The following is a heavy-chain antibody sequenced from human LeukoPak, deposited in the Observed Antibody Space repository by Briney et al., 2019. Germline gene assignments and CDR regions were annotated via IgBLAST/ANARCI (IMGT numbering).Heavy chain of an antibody. Sequence: SLRLSCAASGFTFDDYAMHWVRQAPGKGLEWVSGISWNSGSIGYADSVKGRFTISRDNAKNSLYLQMNSLRAEDTALYYCAKEGTSGWQYYYYYGMGVWGQGTTVTASS. CDR2: ISWNSGSI. CDR1: GFTFDDYA. CDR3: AKEGTSGWQYYYYYGMGV. J-gene: IGHJ6*02. D-gene: IGHD6-25*01. V-gene: IGHV3-9*01.